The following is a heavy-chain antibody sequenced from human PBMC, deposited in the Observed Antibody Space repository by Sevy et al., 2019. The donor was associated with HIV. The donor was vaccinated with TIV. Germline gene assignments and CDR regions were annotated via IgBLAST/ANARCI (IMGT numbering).Heavy chain of an antibody. J-gene: IGHJ6*02. V-gene: IGHV4-4*07. CDR1: GGSISSYY. CDR2: IYTSGST. Sequence: SETLSFTCTVSGGSISSYYWSWIRQPAGKGLEWIGRIYTSGSTNYNPSLKSRVTMSVDTSKNQFSLKLSSVTAADTAVYYCARDGAPPPYDFWSGYEGDQYYYYGMDVWGQGTTVTVSS. CDR3: ARDGAPPPYDFWSGYEGDQYYYYGMDV. D-gene: IGHD3-3*01.